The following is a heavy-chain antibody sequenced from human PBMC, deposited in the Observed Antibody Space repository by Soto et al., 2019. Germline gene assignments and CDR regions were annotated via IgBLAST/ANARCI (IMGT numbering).Heavy chain of an antibody. CDR2: IYYSGST. CDR3: ARAGIYRRGFGAFYYFDY. Sequence: SETLSLTCTVSGGSISSYYWSWIRQPPGKGLEWIGYIYYSGSTNYNPSLKSRVTISVDTSKNQFSLKLSSVTAADTAVYYCARAGIYRRGFGAFYYFDYWGQRTLVTVSS. CDR1: GGSISSYY. D-gene: IGHD3-10*01. J-gene: IGHJ4*02. V-gene: IGHV4-59*01.